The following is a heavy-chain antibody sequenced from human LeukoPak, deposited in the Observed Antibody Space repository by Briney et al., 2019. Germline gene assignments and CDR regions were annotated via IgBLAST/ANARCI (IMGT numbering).Heavy chain of an antibody. D-gene: IGHD1-26*01. CDR3: SGSYVYYYYYYMDV. V-gene: IGHV4-59*01. J-gene: IGHJ6*03. Sequence: SETLSLTCTVSGGSISSYYWSWIRQPPGKGLEWIWYIHYSGSTNYNPSLKSRVTISVDTSKNQFSLKLSSVTAADTAVYYCSGSYVYYYYYYMDVWGKGTTVTISS. CDR2: IHYSGST. CDR1: GGSISSYY.